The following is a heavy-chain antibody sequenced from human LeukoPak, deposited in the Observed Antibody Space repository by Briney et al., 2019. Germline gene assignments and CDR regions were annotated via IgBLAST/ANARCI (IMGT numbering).Heavy chain of an antibody. D-gene: IGHD2-8*01. CDR3: ARGMVDSPYYFDY. Sequence: PGGSLRLSCAASGFTVSSNYMSWVRQAPGKGLEWVSVIYSGGSTYYADSVKGRFTISRDNSKNTLYLQMNSLRAEDTAVYYCARGMVDSPYYFDYWGQGTLVTVSS. V-gene: IGHV3-53*05. J-gene: IGHJ4*02. CDR2: IYSGGST. CDR1: GFTVSSNY.